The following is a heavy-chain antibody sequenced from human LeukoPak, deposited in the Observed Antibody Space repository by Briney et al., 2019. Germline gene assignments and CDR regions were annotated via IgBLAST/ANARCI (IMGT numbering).Heavy chain of an antibody. J-gene: IGHJ4*02. CDR2: IYYSGST. V-gene: IGHV4-39*01. CDR3: ARRVMGATNYFDY. D-gene: IGHD1-26*01. CDR1: GGSISSGAYY. Sequence: PSETLSLTCTVSGGSISSGAYYWGWIRQPPGKGLDRNGSIYYSGSTYYNPSLKSRVTISVDTSKNQFSLKLSSVTAADTAVYYCARRVMGATNYFDYWGQGTLVTVSA.